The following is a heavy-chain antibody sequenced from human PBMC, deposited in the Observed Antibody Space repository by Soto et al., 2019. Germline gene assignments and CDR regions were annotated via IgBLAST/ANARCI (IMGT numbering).Heavy chain of an antibody. V-gene: IGHV1-69*13. J-gene: IGHJ6*02. CDR3: ARDSGFWSGYYPDSYYGMDV. CDR2: IIPIFGTA. Sequence: SVKVSCKASGGTFSSYAISWVRQAPGQGLEWMGGIIPIFGTANYAQKFQGRVTITADESTSTAYMELSSLRSEDTAVYYCARDSGFWSGYYPDSYYGMDVWGQGTAVTVSS. D-gene: IGHD3-3*01. CDR1: GGTFSSYA.